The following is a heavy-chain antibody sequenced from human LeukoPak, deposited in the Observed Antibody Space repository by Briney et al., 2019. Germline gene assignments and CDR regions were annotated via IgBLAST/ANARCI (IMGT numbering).Heavy chain of an antibody. CDR3: AKGSVNYDILTGSYFDY. CDR2: ISGSGENT. D-gene: IGHD3-9*01. J-gene: IGHJ4*02. CDR1: GFTFNTYA. V-gene: IGHV3-23*01. Sequence: PGGALRLSCAAPGFTFNTYAMNWVRQAPGKGLGWVSSISGSGENTYYADSVKGRFTISRDNSKTTLSLQMNSLRAEHTAVYYCAKGSVNYDILTGSYFDYWGQATLVTVSS.